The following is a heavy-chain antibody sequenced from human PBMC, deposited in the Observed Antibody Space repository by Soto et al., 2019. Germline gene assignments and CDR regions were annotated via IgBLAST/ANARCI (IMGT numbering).Heavy chain of an antibody. CDR1: GGSISSSSYY. CDR3: ARQRSDYGDYEDDYYYYYMDV. CDR2: IYYSGST. J-gene: IGHJ6*03. D-gene: IGHD4-17*01. Sequence: PSETLSLTCTVSGGSISSSSYYWGWIRQPPGKGLEWIGSIYYSGSTYYNPSLKSRVTISVDTSKNQSSLKLSSVTAADTAVYYCARQRSDYGDYEDDYYYYYMDVWGKGTTVTVSS. V-gene: IGHV4-39*01.